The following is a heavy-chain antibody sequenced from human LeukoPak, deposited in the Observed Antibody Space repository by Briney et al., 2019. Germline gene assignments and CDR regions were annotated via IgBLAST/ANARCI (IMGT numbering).Heavy chain of an antibody. CDR3: ARGMYSSSRLVYYYMDV. J-gene: IGHJ6*03. Sequence: SETLCLTCTVSGGSISSYYWSWIRQPPGKGLEWIGYIYYSGSTNYNPSLKSRVTISVDTSKNQFSLKLSSVTAADTAVYYCARGMYSSSRLVYYYMDVWGKGTTVTVSS. V-gene: IGHV4-59*01. D-gene: IGHD6-6*01. CDR2: IYYSGST. CDR1: GGSISSYY.